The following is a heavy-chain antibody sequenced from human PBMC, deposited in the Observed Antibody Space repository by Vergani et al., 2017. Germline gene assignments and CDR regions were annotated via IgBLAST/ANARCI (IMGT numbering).Heavy chain of an antibody. J-gene: IGHJ6*02. V-gene: IGHV3-21*01. Sequence: EVQLVESGGGLVKPGGSLRLSCAASGFTFSSYSMNWVRQAPGKGLEWVSSISSSSSYIYYADSVKGRFTISRDNAKNSLYLQMNSLRAEDTAVYYCAREYMDSWFGEVTGTPLYYYYYGMDVWGQGTTVTVSS. CDR3: AREYMDSWFGEVTGTPLYYYYYGMDV. CDR2: ISSSSSYI. CDR1: GFTFSSYS. D-gene: IGHD3-10*01.